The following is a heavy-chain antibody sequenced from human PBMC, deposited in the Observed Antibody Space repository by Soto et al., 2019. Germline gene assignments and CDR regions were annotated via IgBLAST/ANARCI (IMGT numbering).Heavy chain of an antibody. J-gene: IGHJ1*01. Sequence: ASVKVSCKVSGNTLTELSMYWVRQAPGKGLEWMGGFDPEDGETIYAQKFQGRVTMTEDTSTDTAYMELSSLRAEDTAVYYCARELIVGPAEYFQHWGQGTLVTVSS. D-gene: IGHD1-26*01. CDR1: GNTLTELS. CDR3: ARELIVGPAEYFQH. V-gene: IGHV1-24*01. CDR2: FDPEDGET.